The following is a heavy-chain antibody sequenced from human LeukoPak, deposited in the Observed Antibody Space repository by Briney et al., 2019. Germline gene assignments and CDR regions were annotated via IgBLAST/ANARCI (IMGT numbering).Heavy chain of an antibody. D-gene: IGHD2-2*01. J-gene: IGHJ6*03. Sequence: KPGGSLRLSCAASGFTFSSYSMNWVRQAPGKGLEWVSSISSSSSYIYYADSVKGRFTISRDNAKNSLYLQMDSLRAEDTAVYYCASTPDGDIVVVPADIDYYMDVWGKGTTVTVSS. V-gene: IGHV3-21*01. CDR2: ISSSSSYI. CDR1: GFTFSSYS. CDR3: ASTPDGDIVVVPADIDYYMDV.